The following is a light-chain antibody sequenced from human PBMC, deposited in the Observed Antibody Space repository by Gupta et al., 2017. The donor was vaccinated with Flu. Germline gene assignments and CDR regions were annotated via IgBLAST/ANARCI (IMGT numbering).Light chain of an antibody. CDR2: EVS. J-gene: IGLJ1*01. V-gene: IGLV2-8*01. Sequence: QSALTPPPSASGSPGQSVTISCTGTSSDVGGYNFVSWYQQYPGKAPKLIIYEVSKRPSGVPDRCSGSKFHNTAFLTVSGLQAEDEADYYCSSYAGSNTPYVFGTGTKVTVL. CDR1: SSDVGGYNF. CDR3: SSYAGSNTPYV.